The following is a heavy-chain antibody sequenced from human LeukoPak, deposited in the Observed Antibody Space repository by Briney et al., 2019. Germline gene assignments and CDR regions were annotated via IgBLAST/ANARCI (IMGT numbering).Heavy chain of an antibody. CDR3: ASSAATFDY. J-gene: IGHJ4*02. Sequence: GGSLRLSCAASGFTFSSYWMSWLRQAPGKGLEWVANIKQDGSEKYYVASVKGRFTISRDNAKNSLYLQMNSLRAEDTAVYYCASSAATFDYWGQGTLVTVSS. CDR1: GFTFSSYW. V-gene: IGHV3-7*01. D-gene: IGHD6-13*01. CDR2: IKQDGSEK.